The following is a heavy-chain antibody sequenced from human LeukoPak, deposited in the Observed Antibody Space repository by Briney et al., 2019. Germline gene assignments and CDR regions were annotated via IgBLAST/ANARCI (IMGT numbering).Heavy chain of an antibody. D-gene: IGHD6-13*01. CDR3: ARGAAGTVARVYNWFDP. Sequence: ASVKVSCKASGYSFTGHYMHWVRQAPGQGLEWMGWINPNSGGTNYAQKFQGRVTMTRDTSISTAYMELSRLRSDDTAVYYCARGAAGTVARVYNWFDPWGQGTLVTVSS. CDR2: INPNSGGT. J-gene: IGHJ5*02. CDR1: GYSFTGHY. V-gene: IGHV1-2*02.